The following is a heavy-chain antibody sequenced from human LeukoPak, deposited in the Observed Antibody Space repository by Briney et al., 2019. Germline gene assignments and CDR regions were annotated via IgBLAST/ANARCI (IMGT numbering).Heavy chain of an antibody. CDR3: ARDIVATGRINYFDY. J-gene: IGHJ4*02. D-gene: IGHD5-12*01. V-gene: IGHV4-39*02. Sequence: SETLSLTCTVSGGSISSSSYHWGWIRQPPGKGLEWIGSIYYSGSTYYNPSLKSRVTISVDTSKNQFSLKPSSVTAADTAVYYCARDIVATGRINYFDYWGQGTLVTVSS. CDR1: GGSISSSSYH. CDR2: IYYSGST.